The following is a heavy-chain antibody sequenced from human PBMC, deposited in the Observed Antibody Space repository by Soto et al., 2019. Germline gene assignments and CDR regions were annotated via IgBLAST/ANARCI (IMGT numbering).Heavy chain of an antibody. Sequence: ASGGTFRSYAIIWVRQAPGQGLEWMVGIIPIFGTANYAQKFQGRVTITADESTSTAYMELSSLRSEDTAVYYCARGDYKDYYYYGMDVWGQGTTVTVSS. CDR1: GGTFRSYA. CDR2: IIPIFGTA. CDR3: ARGDYKDYYYYGMDV. J-gene: IGHJ6*02. V-gene: IGHV1-69*01. D-gene: IGHD4-4*01.